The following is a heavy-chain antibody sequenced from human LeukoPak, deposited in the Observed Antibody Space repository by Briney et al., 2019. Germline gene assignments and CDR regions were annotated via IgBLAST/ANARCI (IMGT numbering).Heavy chain of an antibody. CDR1: GFTFSRYS. Sequence: GGSLRLSCTASGFTFSRYSMNWIRQAPGKGLEWLSYIGNSGSPIYYADSVKGRFTISRDDAKNSVYLQMNSLRAEDTAVYYCAKLTRIHSSSWPHAFDIWGQGTMVTVSS. V-gene: IGHV3-48*04. J-gene: IGHJ3*02. CDR3: AKLTRIHSSSWPHAFDI. D-gene: IGHD6-13*01. CDR2: IGNSGSPI.